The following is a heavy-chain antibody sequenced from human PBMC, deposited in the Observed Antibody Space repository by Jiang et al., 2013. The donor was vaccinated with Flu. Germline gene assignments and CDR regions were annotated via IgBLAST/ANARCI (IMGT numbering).Heavy chain of an antibody. V-gene: IGHV3-30*18. CDR2: ISYDGSNK. D-gene: IGHD3-10*01. J-gene: IGHJ6*02. Sequence: VQLLESGGGVVQPGRSLRLSCAASGFTFSSYGMHWVRQAPGKGLEWVAVISYDGSNKYYADSVKGRFTISRDNSKNMLYLQMNSLRAEDTAVYYCAKDRVASPFYYYYYYGMDVWGQGTTVTVSS. CDR1: GFTFSSYG. CDR3: AKDRVASPFYYYYYYGMDV.